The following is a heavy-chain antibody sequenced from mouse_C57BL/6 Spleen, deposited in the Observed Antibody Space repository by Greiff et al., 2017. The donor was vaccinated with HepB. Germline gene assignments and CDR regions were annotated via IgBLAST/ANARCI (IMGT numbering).Heavy chain of an antibody. D-gene: IGHD1-1*01. CDR1: GYTFTDYE. V-gene: IGHV1-15*01. Sequence: VKLVESGAELVRPGASVTLSCKASGYTFTDYEMHWVKQTPVHGLEWIGAIDPETGGTAYNQKFKGKAILTADKSSSTAYMELRSLTSEDSAVYYCTRRYYGSRGDWYFDVWGTGTTVTVSS. CDR2: IDPETGGT. CDR3: TRRYYGSRGDWYFDV. J-gene: IGHJ1*03.